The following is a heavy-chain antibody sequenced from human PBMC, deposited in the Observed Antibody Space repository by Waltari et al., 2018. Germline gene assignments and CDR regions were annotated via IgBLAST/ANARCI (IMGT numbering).Heavy chain of an antibody. J-gene: IGHJ6*02. CDR1: GFNFTDYA. Sequence: EGQLVVFGGEVVQPGRSLRLSCAAFGFNFTDYAVHWVRHAPGKGLEWVSSISWNSNNIVYADSVQGRFTTSRDSAKSSLYLEMNNLRPEDTALYFCAKDRVRSPGYYGMDVWGQGTTVTVSS. V-gene: IGHV3-9*01. CDR2: ISWNSNNI. CDR3: AKDRVRSPGYYGMDV.